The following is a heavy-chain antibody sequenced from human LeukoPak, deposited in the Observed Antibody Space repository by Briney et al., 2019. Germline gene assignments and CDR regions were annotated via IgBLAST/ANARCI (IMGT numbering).Heavy chain of an antibody. CDR1: GGSFGGYY. V-gene: IGHV4-34*01. D-gene: IGHD3-3*01. CDR3: ARGRAAPSTILLDLDV. Sequence: RSSGTLSLTCAVYGGSFGGYYWSWIRQPPGKGLEWIGEINHSGSTNYNPSLKSRVTISVDTSKNQFSLKLSSVTAADTAVYYCARGRAAPSTILLDLDVWGKGTTVTVSS. J-gene: IGHJ6*04. CDR2: INHSGST.